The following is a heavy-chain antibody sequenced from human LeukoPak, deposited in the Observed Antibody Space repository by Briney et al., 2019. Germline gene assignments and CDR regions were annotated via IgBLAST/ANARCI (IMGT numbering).Heavy chain of an antibody. D-gene: IGHD6-13*01. V-gene: IGHV4-38-2*02. CDR1: GYSISSGYY. Sequence: SETLSLTCTVSGYSISSGYYWGWIRQPPGKGLEWIGSIYHSGSTYYNPSLKSRVTISVDTSKNQFSLKLSSVTAADTAVYYCARMGYSSYSGDMDVWGKGTTVTVSS. J-gene: IGHJ6*03. CDR3: ARMGYSSYSGDMDV. CDR2: IYHSGST.